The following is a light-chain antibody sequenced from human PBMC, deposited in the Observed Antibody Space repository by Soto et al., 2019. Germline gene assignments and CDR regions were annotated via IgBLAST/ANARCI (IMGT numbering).Light chain of an antibody. CDR2: DVS. CDR3: SSYTDRNNLV. CDR1: SSDIGGYDS. J-gene: IGLJ1*01. V-gene: IGLV2-8*01. Sequence: QSVLTQSPSASGSPGQSVTISCTGTSSDIGGYDSVSWYQQHPGKAPKVMIYDVSKRTAGVPDRFSGSKSGNTASLTGAARQAEDEAEEYGSSYTDRNNLVFGTGTKVTVL.